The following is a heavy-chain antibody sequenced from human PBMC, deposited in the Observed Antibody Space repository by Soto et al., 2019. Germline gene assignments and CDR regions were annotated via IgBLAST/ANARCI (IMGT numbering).Heavy chain of an antibody. CDR1: GYTFSNYG. Sequence: ASVKVSCKASGYTFSNYGVSWVRRAPGQGLQWMGWISGFNGKTLYAQKVRDRVIMTLDTSTSTAYMELRSLKSDDTAVYYCARSPQHYYDSSGTTDYWG. J-gene: IGHJ4*01. D-gene: IGHD3-22*01. CDR2: ISGFNGKT. V-gene: IGHV1-18*01. CDR3: ARSPQHYYDSSGTTDY.